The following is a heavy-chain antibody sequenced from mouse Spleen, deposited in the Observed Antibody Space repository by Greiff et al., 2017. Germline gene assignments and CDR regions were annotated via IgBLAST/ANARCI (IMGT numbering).Heavy chain of an antibody. CDR3: ARAYYYGYFDY. CDR1: GFTFSDYY. J-gene: IGHJ2*01. D-gene: IGHD1-1*01. CDR2: INYDGSST. V-gene: IGHV5-16*01. Sequence: EVHLVESEGGLVQPGSSMKLSCTASGFTFSDYYMAWVRQVPEKGLEWVANINYDGSSTYYLDSLKSRFIISRDNAKNILYLQMSSLKSEDTATYYCARAYYYGYFDYWGQGTTLTVSS.